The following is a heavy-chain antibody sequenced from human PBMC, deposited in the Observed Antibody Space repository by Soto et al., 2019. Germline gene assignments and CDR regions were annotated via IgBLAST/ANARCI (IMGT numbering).Heavy chain of an antibody. J-gene: IGHJ5*02. V-gene: IGHV4-34*01. CDR3: ARTGDIVVVPAPEGFDP. CDR2: INHSGRT. D-gene: IGHD2-2*01. CDR1: GGSFSGYY. Sequence: QVQLQQWGAGLLKPSETLSLTCAVYGGSFSGYYWSWIRQPPGKGLEWIGEINHSGRTNYNPSLKSRVTITVDTSKTHFSLRLSSVTAADTAVYYCARTGDIVVVPAPEGFDPWGQGTLVTVSS.